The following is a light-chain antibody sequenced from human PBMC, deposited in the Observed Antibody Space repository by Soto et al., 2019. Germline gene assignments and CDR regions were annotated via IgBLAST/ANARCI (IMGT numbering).Light chain of an antibody. CDR2: DAS. Sequence: EIVLTQSPGTLSLSPGERATLSCRASQTVSTNYLAWYRQKPGQAPSLLIYDASSRATGIPDRFSGSGSGTDFTLTISRLGPEDFAVYYCQQDGSSPVTFGQGNKVEIK. V-gene: IGKV3-20*01. CDR1: QTVSTNY. CDR3: QQDGSSPVT. J-gene: IGKJ1*01.